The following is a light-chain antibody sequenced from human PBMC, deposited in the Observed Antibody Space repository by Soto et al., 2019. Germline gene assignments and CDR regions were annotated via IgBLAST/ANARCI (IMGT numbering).Light chain of an antibody. V-gene: IGKV3-20*01. CDR1: QSVSSSY. CDR2: RTS. CDR3: QQYDSSPRT. J-gene: IGKJ1*01. Sequence: EIVLTQSPGTLSLSPGERATLSCRASQSVSSSYLAWYQQKPGQAPRLLIYRTSNRATAIPDRFSGSGSGTDFTLTISRLEPEDFAVYWCQQYDSSPRTFGQGTKVEIK.